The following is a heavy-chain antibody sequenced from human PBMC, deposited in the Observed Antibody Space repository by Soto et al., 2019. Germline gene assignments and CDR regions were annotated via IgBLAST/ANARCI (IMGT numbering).Heavy chain of an antibody. D-gene: IGHD5-12*01. V-gene: IGHV4-30-2*01. CDR3: ARSRATGVGNWFDP. CDR1: GGSISSGGYS. J-gene: IGHJ5*02. CDR2: IYHSGST. Sequence: PSETLSLTCAVSGGSISSGGYSWSWIRQPPGKGLEWIGYIYHSGSTYYNPSLKSRVTISVDRSKNQFSPKLSSVTAADTAVYYCARSRATGVGNWFDPWGQGTLVTISS.